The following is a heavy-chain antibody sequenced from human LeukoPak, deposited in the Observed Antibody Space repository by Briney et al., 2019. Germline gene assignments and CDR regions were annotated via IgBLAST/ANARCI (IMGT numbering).Heavy chain of an antibody. CDR1: GGSISSGSYY. CDR2: IYTSGST. CDR3: AREISSTSCYTCWFDP. V-gene: IGHV4-61*02. Sequence: PSQTLPLTCTVSGGSISSGSYYWSWIRQPAGKGLEWIGRIYTSGSTNYNPSLKSRVTISVDTSKNQFSLKLSSVTAADTAVYYCAREISSTSCYTCWFDPWGQGTLVTVSS. D-gene: IGHD2-2*02. J-gene: IGHJ5*02.